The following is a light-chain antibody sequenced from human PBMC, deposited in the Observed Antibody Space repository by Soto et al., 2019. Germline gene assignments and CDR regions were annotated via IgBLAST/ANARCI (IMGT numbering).Light chain of an antibody. CDR3: QQSGSSPPKYT. CDR2: DAS. V-gene: IGKV3-11*01. CDR1: QSVSSY. Sequence: EIVLTQSPATLSLSPGERATLSCRASQSVSSYLAWYQQKPGQAPRLLIYDASNRATGIPARFSGSGSGTDFTLTISSLEPEDFAVYYCQQSGSSPPKYTFGQGTKVEIK. J-gene: IGKJ2*01.